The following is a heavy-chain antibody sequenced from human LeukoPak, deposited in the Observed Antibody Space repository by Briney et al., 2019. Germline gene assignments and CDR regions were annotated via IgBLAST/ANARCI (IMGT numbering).Heavy chain of an antibody. V-gene: IGHV3-23*01. CDR2: MTGSGGST. CDR3: ARDRAYCGGDCPEDFQH. J-gene: IGHJ1*01. Sequence: GGSLRLSCAASGFTFSSYAMSWVRQAPGKGLEWVSSMTGSGGSTFYADSVQGRFTISRDNSKNSLYLQMNSLRAEDTAVYYCARDRAYCGGDCPEDFQHWGQGTLVTVSS. D-gene: IGHD2-21*02. CDR1: GFTFSSYA.